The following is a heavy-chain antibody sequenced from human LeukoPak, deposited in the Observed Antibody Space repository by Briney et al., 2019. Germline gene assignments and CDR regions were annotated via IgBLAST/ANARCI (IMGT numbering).Heavy chain of an antibody. CDR3: ARDLVSSSSTFDY. D-gene: IGHD2/OR15-2a*01. CDR1: GYIFTSFY. V-gene: IGHV1-46*01. J-gene: IGHJ4*02. Sequence: ASVQVSCKASGYIFTSFYIHWVRQAPGQGLEYMGAINPSGGHTTYAQKFQGRVTMTRDTSTSTVYMELSSLRSEDTALYYCARDLVSSSSTFDYWGQGTLVTVSS. CDR2: INPSGGHT.